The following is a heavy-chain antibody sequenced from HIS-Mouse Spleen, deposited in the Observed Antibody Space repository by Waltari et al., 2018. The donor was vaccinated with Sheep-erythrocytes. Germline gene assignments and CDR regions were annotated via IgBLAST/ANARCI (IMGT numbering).Heavy chain of an antibody. CDR3: ASEPSGSYYYDGMDV. CDR2: ISSGGST. V-gene: IGHV3-53*01. Sequence: EVQLVESGGGLIQPGGSLRLSCAASGFTVSSNYMSWVRQAPGKGLEWVSVISSGGSTYYEDAVKGRFTISRDNTKNTLYLQMNSLRAEDTAVYYCASEPSGSYYYDGMDVWGQGTTVTVSS. CDR1: GFTVSSNY. J-gene: IGHJ6*02. D-gene: IGHD1-26*01.